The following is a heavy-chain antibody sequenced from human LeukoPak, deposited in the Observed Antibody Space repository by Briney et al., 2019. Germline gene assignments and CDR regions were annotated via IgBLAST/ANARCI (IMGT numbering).Heavy chain of an antibody. CDR1: GGTFSSYA. CDR3: ARDRARLPRY. Sequence: SVKVSCNASGGTFSSYAISWVRQAPGQGLEWMGRIIAIFGTANYAQKFQGRVTITTDESTSTAYMELSSLRSEDTAVYYCARDRARLPRYWGQGTLVTVSS. V-gene: IGHV1-69*05. CDR2: IIAIFGTA. D-gene: IGHD6-6*01. J-gene: IGHJ4*02.